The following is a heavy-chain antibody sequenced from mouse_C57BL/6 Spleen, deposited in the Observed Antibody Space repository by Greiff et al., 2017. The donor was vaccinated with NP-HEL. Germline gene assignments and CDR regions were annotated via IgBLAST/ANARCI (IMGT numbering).Heavy chain of an antibody. D-gene: IGHD2-1*01. V-gene: IGHV5-4*01. CDR3: SRDEGYYGHWGFAY. J-gene: IGHJ3*01. CDR1: GFTFSSYA. CDR2: ISDGGSYT. Sequence: EVKLMESGGGLVKPGGSLKLSCAASGFTFSSYAMSWVRQTPEKRLEWVATISDGGSYTYYPDNVTGRFTISRDNAKNNLYLQMRHLKSEDTAMYYCSRDEGYYGHWGFAYWGQGTLVTVSA.